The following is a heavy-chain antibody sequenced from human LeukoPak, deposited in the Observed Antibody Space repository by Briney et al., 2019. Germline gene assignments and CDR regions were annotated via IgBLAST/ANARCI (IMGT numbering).Heavy chain of an antibody. J-gene: IGHJ6*02. D-gene: IGHD5-18*01. V-gene: IGHV3-23*01. CDR2: ISGSSGST. Sequence: PGASLRLSCAASGFTFSSYAMSWVRQAPGKGLEWVSAISGSSGSTYYADSVKGRFTISRDNSKNTLYLQMNSLRAEDTAVYYCAMVDTAMVTWDYYYYYGMDVWGQGTTVTVSS. CDR1: GFTFSSYA. CDR3: AMVDTAMVTWDYYYYYGMDV.